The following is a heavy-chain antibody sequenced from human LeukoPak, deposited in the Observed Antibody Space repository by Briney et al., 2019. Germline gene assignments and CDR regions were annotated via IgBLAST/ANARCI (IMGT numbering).Heavy chain of an antibody. J-gene: IGHJ5*02. CDR2: INTYNGNT. V-gene: IGHV1-18*01. Sequence: ASVKVSCKASGYTFTTYGISWVRQAPGQGLEWMGWINTYNGNTNYAQKVQGRVTMTTDKSTSTAYMELRSLSSGDTSFYYCYCDPGTRVVDPWGQGTLVTVSS. CDR3: YCDPGTRVVDP. CDR1: GYTFTTYG. D-gene: IGHD2-21*01.